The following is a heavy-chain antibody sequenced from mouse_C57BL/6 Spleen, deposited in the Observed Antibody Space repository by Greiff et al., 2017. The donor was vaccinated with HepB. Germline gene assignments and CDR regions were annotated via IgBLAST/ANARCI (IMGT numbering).Heavy chain of an antibody. CDR1: GFSLTSYG. D-gene: IGHD2-13*01. J-gene: IGHJ3*01. CDR2: ICGGGST. CDR3: AKQGLQGFAY. Sequence: VKLMESGPGLVAPSQSLSITCTVSGFSLTSYGVDWVRQPPGKGLEWLGVICGGGSTNYNSALMSRLSISKDNSKSHVFSKMNSLQTDDTAMYYCAKQGLQGFAYWGQGTLVTVSA. V-gene: IGHV2-9*01.